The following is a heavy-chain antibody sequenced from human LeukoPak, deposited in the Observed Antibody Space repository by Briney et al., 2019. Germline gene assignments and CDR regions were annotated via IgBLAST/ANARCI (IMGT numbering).Heavy chain of an antibody. J-gene: IGHJ4*02. V-gene: IGHV1-18*04. Sequence: ASVKVSCKASGYTFTSYGISWVRQAPGQGLEWMGWISAYNGNTNYAQKLQGRVTMTTDTSTSTAYMELRSLRSGDTAVYYCATSRGYSYGDYFDYWGQGTLVTVSS. CDR3: ATSRGYSYGDYFDY. D-gene: IGHD5-18*01. CDR1: GYTFTSYG. CDR2: ISAYNGNT.